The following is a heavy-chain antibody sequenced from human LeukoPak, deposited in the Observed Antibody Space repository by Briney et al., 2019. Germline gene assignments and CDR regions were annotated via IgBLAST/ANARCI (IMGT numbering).Heavy chain of an antibody. J-gene: IGHJ4*02. V-gene: IGHV4-34*01. D-gene: IGHD3-10*01. CDR2: INHSGST. Sequence: PSETLSLTCAVYGGSFSGYHWSWIRQPPGKGLEWIGEINHSGSTNYNPSLKSRVTISVDTSKNQFSLKLSSVTAADTAVYYCARARITMVRGPRYFDYWGQGTLVTVSS. CDR1: GGSFSGYH. CDR3: ARARITMVRGPRYFDY.